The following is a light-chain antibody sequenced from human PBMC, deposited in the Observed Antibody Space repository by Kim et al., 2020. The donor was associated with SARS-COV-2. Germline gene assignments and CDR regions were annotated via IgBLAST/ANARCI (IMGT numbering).Light chain of an antibody. Sequence: EIVMTQSPATLSVSPGERVTLSCRASETVSNKLAWYQQKPGQAPSLLIYDASSRAAGIPARFRGSGSGTEFTLTITSLQSEDSAVYYCKQFKDWPPLTFGGGTKVDIK. CDR1: ETVSNK. CDR2: DAS. V-gene: IGKV3D-15*01. J-gene: IGKJ4*01. CDR3: KQFKDWPPLT.